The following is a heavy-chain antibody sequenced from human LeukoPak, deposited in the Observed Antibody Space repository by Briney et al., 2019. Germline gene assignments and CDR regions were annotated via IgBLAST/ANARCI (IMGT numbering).Heavy chain of an antibody. CDR1: GFTFSSYS. CDR3: ATGTGSSGYLLFDY. V-gene: IGHV3-21*01. CDR2: ISSSSSYI. Sequence: PGGSLRLSCAASGFTFSSYSMNWVRQAPGKGLEWVSSISSSSSYIYYADSVKGRFTISRDNAKNSLYLQMNSLRVEDTAVYYCATGTGSSGYLLFDYWGQGTLVTVSS. J-gene: IGHJ4*02. D-gene: IGHD3-22*01.